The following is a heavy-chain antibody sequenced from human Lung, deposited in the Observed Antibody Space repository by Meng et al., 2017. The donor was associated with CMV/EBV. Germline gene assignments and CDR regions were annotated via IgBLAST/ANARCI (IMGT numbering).Heavy chain of an antibody. D-gene: IGHD1-14*01. CDR3: ALFTGSWFDP. Sequence: TMSNHTHPLTLTCPFDGFSRSNSEVSVGWNRQPPGKALVWITVIYWDDYKRYSPSLKSRLTITKDTSKNQVVLTLTNMDPVDTATYYCALFTGSWFDPWGQGTLVTVSS. J-gene: IGHJ5*02. V-gene: IGHV2-5*02. CDR1: GFSRSNSEVS. CDR2: IYWDDYK.